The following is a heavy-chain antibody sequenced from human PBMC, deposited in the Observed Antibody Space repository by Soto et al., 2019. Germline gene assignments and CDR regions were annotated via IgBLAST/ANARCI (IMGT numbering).Heavy chain of an antibody. CDR2: MSHSGGT. CDR1: GGFVSSGSYY. D-gene: IGHD1-1*01. V-gene: IGHV4-34*01. J-gene: IGHJ3*02. CDR3: ARVERGTVTTVVDAFDI. Sequence: QVQLQQWGAGLLKPSETLSLTCAVYGGFVSSGSYYWSWIRQPPGKGLEWIGEMSHSGGTHFNPSRKSRVTRSVDKSKNQFSLRMSSVTAADTALYYCARVERGTVTTVVDAFDIWGPGTMVTVSS.